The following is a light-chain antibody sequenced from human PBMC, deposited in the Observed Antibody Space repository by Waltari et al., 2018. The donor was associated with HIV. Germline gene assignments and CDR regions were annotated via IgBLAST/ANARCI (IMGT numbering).Light chain of an antibody. V-gene: IGLV2-23*02. CDR2: EVS. J-gene: IGLJ2*01. CDR1: SSVVGSYTL. Sequence: QSALTQPASVSGSPGQSITISCTGTSSVVGSYTLVSWYQQHPGKAPKLMIYEVSKRPSGVSNRFSGSKSGNTASLTISGLQAEDEAYYYCCSYAGSSTLVFGGGTKLTVL. CDR3: CSYAGSSTLV.